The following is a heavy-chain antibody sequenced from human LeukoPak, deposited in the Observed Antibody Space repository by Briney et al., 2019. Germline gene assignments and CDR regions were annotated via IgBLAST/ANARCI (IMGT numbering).Heavy chain of an antibody. CDR1: GFTFSNNY. V-gene: IGHV3-11*01. J-gene: IGHJ5*02. CDR2: ISSSGSTT. CDR3: AKDPLLGYYYGSWGLDP. Sequence: PGGSLRLSCTVSGFTFSNNYMSWIRKGPGKGLGRVSYISSSGSTTYYAHSVKGRFTISRDTAKNPLSLQMDSLSAEDTAVYYCAKDPLLGYYYGSWGLDPWGQGTLVTVSS. D-gene: IGHD3-10*01.